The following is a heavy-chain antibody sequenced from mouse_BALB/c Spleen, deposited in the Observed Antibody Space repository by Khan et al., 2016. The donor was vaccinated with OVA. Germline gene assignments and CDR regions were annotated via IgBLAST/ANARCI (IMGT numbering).Heavy chain of an antibody. CDR1: GYTIKDIY. V-gene: IGHV14-3*02. Sequence: EVQLKQSGAELVKPAASLKLSCTASGYTIKDIYIHWVKQRPEKGLERIRRTDPANGNTKYDPKFQGKATITADTSSNTAYLQLSSLTSEDTAVYYCRISTINAWGQGTTLTVSS. J-gene: IGHJ2*01. CDR3: RISTINA. CDR2: TDPANGNT.